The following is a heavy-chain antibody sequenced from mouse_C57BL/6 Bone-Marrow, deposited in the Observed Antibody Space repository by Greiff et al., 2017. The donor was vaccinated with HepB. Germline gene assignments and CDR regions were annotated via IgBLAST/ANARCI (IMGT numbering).Heavy chain of an antibody. D-gene: IGHD2-4*01. CDR2: SRNKANDYTT. CDR1: GFTFSDFY. Sequence: EVQGVESGGGLVQSGRSLRLSCATSGFTFSDFYMEWVRQAPGKGLEWIAASRNKANDYTTEYSASVKGRFIVSRDTSQSILYLQMNALRAEDTAIYYCARDALYDYSFAYWGQGTLVTVSA. V-gene: IGHV7-1*01. J-gene: IGHJ3*01. CDR3: ARDALYDYSFAY.